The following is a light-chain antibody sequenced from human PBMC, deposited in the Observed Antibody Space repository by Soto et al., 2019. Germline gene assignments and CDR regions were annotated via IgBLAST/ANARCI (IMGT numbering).Light chain of an antibody. CDR1: SSNSGAGYD. V-gene: IGLV1-40*01. CDR2: GNS. J-gene: IGLJ3*02. CDR3: QSYDSSLSGWV. Sequence: QAVVTQPPSVSGAPGQRVTISCTGSSSNSGAGYDVHWYQQLPGTAPKLLIYGNSNRPSGVPDRFSGSKSGTSASLAITGLQAEDEADYYCQSYDSSLSGWVFGGGTQLTVL.